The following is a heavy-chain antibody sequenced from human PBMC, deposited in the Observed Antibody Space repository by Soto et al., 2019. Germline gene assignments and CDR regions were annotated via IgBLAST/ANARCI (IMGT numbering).Heavy chain of an antibody. V-gene: IGHV4-31*03. Sequence: SETLSLTCTVSGGSISSGGYYWSWIRQHPGKGLEWIGYIYYSGSTYYNPSLKSRVTISVDTSKNQFSLKLSSVTAADTAVYYCARVERAGYYYGMDVWGRGNTVTVSS. CDR3: ARVERAGYYYGMDV. CDR2: IYYSGST. CDR1: GGSISSGGYY. D-gene: IGHD1-1*01. J-gene: IGHJ6*02.